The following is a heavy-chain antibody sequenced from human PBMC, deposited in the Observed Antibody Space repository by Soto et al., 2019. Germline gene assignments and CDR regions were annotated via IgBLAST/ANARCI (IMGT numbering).Heavy chain of an antibody. Sequence: QVQLVQSGAEVQRPGSSVKVSCKASGGTFTTYAINWVRQAPGQGLQWMGLITPISGATHYAQKFQGRVTITADESTNTAYMELMSLRSEDTAVYYCVRGAYGDYSDAFDIWGQGTMVTVSS. D-gene: IGHD4-17*01. CDR3: VRGAYGDYSDAFDI. V-gene: IGHV1-69*01. CDR2: ITPISGAT. CDR1: GGTFTTYA. J-gene: IGHJ3*02.